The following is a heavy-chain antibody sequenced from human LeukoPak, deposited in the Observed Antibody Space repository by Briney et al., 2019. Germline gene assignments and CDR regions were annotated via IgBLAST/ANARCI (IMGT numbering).Heavy chain of an antibody. J-gene: IGHJ5*02. V-gene: IGHV4-39*07. CDR1: GGSISSSSYY. D-gene: IGHD3-3*01. CDR3: ARDWEAYYDFWSGYPDTDPYNWFDP. CDR2: IYYSGST. Sequence: SETLSLTCTVSGGSISSSSYYWGWIRQPPGKGLEWIGSIYYSGSTYYNPSLKSRVTISVDTSKNQFSLKLSSVTAADTAVYYCARDWEAYYDFWSGYPDTDPYNWFDPWGQGTLVTVSS.